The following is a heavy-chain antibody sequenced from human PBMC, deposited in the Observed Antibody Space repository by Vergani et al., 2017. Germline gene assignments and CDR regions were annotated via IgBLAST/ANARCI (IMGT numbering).Heavy chain of an antibody. Sequence: QVQVVQPGAEVKKSGASVKVSCKTSGYTFSNYYMHWVRQAPGQGLEWMEIINPSGGQTTYAQKFQGRSTMTRDTSTSTVYMELSSLRSEDTAIYYCARVDYVILTGYRYWGQGTLVTVSA. CDR1: GYTFSNYY. D-gene: IGHD3-9*01. V-gene: IGHV1-46*03. CDR2: INPSGGQT. J-gene: IGHJ4*02. CDR3: ARVDYVILTGYRY.